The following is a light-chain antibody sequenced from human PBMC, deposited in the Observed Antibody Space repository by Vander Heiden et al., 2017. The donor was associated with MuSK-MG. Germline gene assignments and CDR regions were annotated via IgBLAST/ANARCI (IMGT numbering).Light chain of an antibody. CDR2: DGS. J-gene: IGKJ1*01. V-gene: IGKV3-11*01. Sequence: ENVLTQSPTTLSLSPGERATLSCRASQNVNTYLAWYQQKPGQVPRLLIYDGSNRATGIPARFSGSGFGTDFTLTISILEPEDSAVYHCQQGGTFGQGTKVEI. CDR3: QQGGT. CDR1: QNVNTY.